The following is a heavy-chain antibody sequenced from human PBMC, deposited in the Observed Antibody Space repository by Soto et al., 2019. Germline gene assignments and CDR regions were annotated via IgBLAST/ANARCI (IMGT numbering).Heavy chain of an antibody. V-gene: IGHV4-59*01. CDR1: GGSISSYY. CDR3: ARDRKGRGDPAFDI. J-gene: IGHJ3*02. CDR2: IYYSGST. D-gene: IGHD2-21*01. Sequence: SETLSLTCTVSGGSISSYYWSWIRQPPGKGLEWIGYIYYSGSTNYNPSLKSRVTISVDTSKNQFSLKLSSVTAADTAVYYCARDRKGRGDPAFDIWGQGTMVTVSS.